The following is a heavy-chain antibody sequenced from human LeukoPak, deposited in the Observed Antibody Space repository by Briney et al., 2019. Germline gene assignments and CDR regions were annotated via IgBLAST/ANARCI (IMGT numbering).Heavy chain of an antibody. J-gene: IGHJ1*01. D-gene: IGHD3-9*01. CDR2: ISSNGGST. CDR3: ARDGNDILTGFEYFQH. V-gene: IGHV3-64*01. Sequence: GGSLRLSCAASGFTFSSYAMHWVRQAPGKGLEYVSAISSNGGSTYYANSVKGRFTISRDNSKNTLYLQMGSLRAEDMAVYYCARDGNDILTGFEYFQHWGQGTLVTVSS. CDR1: GFTFSSYA.